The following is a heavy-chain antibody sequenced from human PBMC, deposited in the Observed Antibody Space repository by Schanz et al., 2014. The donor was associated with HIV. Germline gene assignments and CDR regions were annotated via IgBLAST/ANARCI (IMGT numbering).Heavy chain of an antibody. Sequence: QVLESGGGLVQTGGSLRLSCVASGFTFSDFSMNWVRRAPGKGLEWISAVRHDGGATYYADSVKGRFTISRDNTKNSLYLQMNSLRAEDTALYYCVTEQYSTISAWGQGALVIVSS. CDR2: VRHDGGAT. J-gene: IGHJ5*02. V-gene: IGHV3-23*01. D-gene: IGHD2-15*01. CDR3: VTEQYSTISA. CDR1: GFTFSDFS.